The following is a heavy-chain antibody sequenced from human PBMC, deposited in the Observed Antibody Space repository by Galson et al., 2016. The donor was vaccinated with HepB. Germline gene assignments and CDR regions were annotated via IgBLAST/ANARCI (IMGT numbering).Heavy chain of an antibody. Sequence: SLRLSCAASGFTFNSHTMNWVRQAPGKGLELISYISSSGSVIFYAESVKGRFTISRDNSKNTLDLQMNSLRTEDTAIYYCARANRYGTGWYGRNDYWGQGTLVTVSS. J-gene: IGHJ4*02. CDR2: ISSSGSVI. V-gene: IGHV3-48*01. CDR3: ARANRYGTGWYGRNDY. D-gene: IGHD6-19*01. CDR1: GFTFNSHT.